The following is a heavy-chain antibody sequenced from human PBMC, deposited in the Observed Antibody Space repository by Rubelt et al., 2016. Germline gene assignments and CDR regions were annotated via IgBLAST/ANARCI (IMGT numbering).Heavy chain of an antibody. D-gene: IGHD2-2*01. V-gene: IGHV3-30-3*02. J-gene: IGHJ4*02. Sequence: SSYAMHWVRQAPGKGLEWVAVISYDGSNKYYADSVKGRFTISRDNSKNTLYLQMNSLRAEDTAVYFCAKHCTTTNCYWDFDYWGRGTLVTVSS. CDR1: SSYA. CDR3: AKHCTTTNCYWDFDY. CDR2: ISYDGSNK.